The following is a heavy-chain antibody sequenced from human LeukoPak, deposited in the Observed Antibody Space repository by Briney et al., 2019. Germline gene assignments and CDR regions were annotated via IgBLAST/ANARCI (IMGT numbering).Heavy chain of an antibody. CDR3: ARGEHSVDS. CDR2: IYSSGYT. J-gene: IGHJ4*02. D-gene: IGHD1/OR15-1a*01. V-gene: IGHV4-4*07. Sequence: SETLSLTCTVSGGAIRSHYWNWIRQPAGKGLEWIGRIYSSGYTNDNPFLKSRITMSVDMSKNQFSLRLDSVTAADTAVYYCARGEHSVDSWGQGMLVAVSS. CDR1: GGAIRSHY.